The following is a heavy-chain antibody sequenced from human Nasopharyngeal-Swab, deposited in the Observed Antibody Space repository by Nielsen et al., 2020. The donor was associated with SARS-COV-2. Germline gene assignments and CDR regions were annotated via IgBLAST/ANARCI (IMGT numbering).Heavy chain of an antibody. CDR3: AKDHCSSTSCHSRYFDY. J-gene: IGHJ4*02. V-gene: IGHV3-30*18. Sequence: GESLKISCAASGFTFSSYGMHWVRQAPGKGLEWVAVISYDGSNKYYADSVKGRFTISRDNSKNTLYLQMNSLRDEDTAVYYCAKDHCSSTSCHSRYFDYWGQGTLVTVSS. CDR2: ISYDGSNK. CDR1: GFTFSSYG. D-gene: IGHD2-2*02.